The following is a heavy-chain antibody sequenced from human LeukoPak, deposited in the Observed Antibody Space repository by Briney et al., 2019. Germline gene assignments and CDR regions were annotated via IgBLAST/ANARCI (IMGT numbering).Heavy chain of an antibody. V-gene: IGHV3-53*01. Sequence: GGSLILSCAASGFTVSSNYMSWVRQAPGKGLEWVSVIYSGGSTYYADSVKGRFTISRDNSKNTLYLQMNSLRAEDTAVYYCARGEDSIAAAGIGVGDYWGQGTLVTVSS. CDR2: IYSGGST. CDR3: ARGEDSIAAAGIGVGDY. CDR1: GFTVSSNY. J-gene: IGHJ4*02. D-gene: IGHD6-13*01.